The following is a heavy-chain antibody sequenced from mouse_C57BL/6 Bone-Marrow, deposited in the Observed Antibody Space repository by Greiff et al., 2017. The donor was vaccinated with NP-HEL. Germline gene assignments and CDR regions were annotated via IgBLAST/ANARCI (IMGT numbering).Heavy chain of an antibody. CDR2: IWRGGST. Sequence: QVQLKESGPGLVQPSQSLSITCTVSGFSLTSYGVHWVRQSPGKGLEWLGVIWRGGSTDYNAAFMSRLSITKDNSKSQVFFKMNSLQADDTAIYYCAKKSSGYYYAMDYWGQGTSVTVSS. D-gene: IGHD3-2*02. CDR3: AKKSSGYYYAMDY. J-gene: IGHJ4*01. CDR1: GFSLTSYG. V-gene: IGHV2-5*01.